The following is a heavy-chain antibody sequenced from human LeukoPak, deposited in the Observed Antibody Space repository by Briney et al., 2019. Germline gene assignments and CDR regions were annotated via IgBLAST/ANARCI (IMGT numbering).Heavy chain of an antibody. V-gene: IGHV3-74*01. CDR3: PRGGIYGVKSDY. CDR2: INSDGSST. D-gene: IGHD6-13*01. CDR1: GFTFSSYW. Sequence: GGSLRLSCAASGFTFSSYWMHWVRQAPGKGLVWVSRINSDGSSTSYADSVKGRFTISRDISTDTLYLQMNSLGVDDTAIYYCPRGGIYGVKSDYWGQGSLVTVPS. J-gene: IGHJ4*02.